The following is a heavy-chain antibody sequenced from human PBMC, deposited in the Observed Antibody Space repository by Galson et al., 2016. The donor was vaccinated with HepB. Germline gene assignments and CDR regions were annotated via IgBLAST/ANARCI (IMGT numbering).Heavy chain of an antibody. CDR1: GGSSSGYS. J-gene: IGHJ3*02. D-gene: IGHD3-3*01. V-gene: IGHV4-34*12. CDR2: VVHSGGT. Sequence: ETLSLTCAVYGGSSSGYSWSWIRQTPGKGLEWIGEVVHSGGTNYNPSLKSRVSISVDTSTNQFSLLLASVTAADTAVYYCTNLQVGSITKSFDIGGRGTMVTVSS. CDR3: TNLQVGSITKSFDI.